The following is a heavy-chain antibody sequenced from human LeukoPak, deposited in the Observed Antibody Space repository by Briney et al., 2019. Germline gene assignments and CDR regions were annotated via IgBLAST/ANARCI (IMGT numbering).Heavy chain of an antibody. CDR1: GFTVSSNY. J-gene: IGHJ4*02. D-gene: IGHD7-27*01. CDR2: IYSGGST. Sequence: GGSLRLSCAASGFTVSSNYMSWVRQAPGKGLEWVSVIYSGGSTYYADSVKGRFTISRDNSKNTLYLQMNSLRAEDTAVYYCARGTPGDPSDFDYWGQGTLVTVSS. CDR3: ARGTPGDPSDFDY. V-gene: IGHV3-53*01.